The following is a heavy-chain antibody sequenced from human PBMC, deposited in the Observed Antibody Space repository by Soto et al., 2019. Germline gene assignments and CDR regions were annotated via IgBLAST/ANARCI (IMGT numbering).Heavy chain of an antibody. J-gene: IGHJ4*02. V-gene: IGHV4-59*11. D-gene: IGHD2-15*01. Sequence: PSETLSLTCSVSGVSISSHYWSWIRQPPGKGLEWIGYIYYSGSTSYNPSLKSRVTISLDAPKNQFSLKLSSVTAADSAIYYCARDYWPRNFDNWGQGTLVTVSS. CDR2: IYYSGST. CDR1: GVSISSHY. CDR3: ARDYWPRNFDN.